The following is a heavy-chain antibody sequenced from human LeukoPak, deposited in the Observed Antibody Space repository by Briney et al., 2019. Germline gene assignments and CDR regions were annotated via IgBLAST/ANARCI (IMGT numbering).Heavy chain of an antibody. D-gene: IGHD6-19*01. CDR2: IYPYSGDT. CDR1: GYTFTGYY. Sequence: ASVKVSCKASGYTFTGYYIHWVRQAPGQGLEWMGWIYPYSGDTNYAQNFQGRVTMTRDTSISTAYMELNRLTSDDTAIYYCARLGVGRWMVVTYYYYGMDVWGQGTTVTVSS. V-gene: IGHV1-2*02. J-gene: IGHJ6*02. CDR3: ARLGVGRWMVVTYYYYGMDV.